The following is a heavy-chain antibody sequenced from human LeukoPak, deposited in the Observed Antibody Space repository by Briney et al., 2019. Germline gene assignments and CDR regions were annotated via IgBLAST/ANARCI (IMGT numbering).Heavy chain of an antibody. V-gene: IGHV3-74*01. CDR1: GNYW. Sequence: GGSLRLSCAASGNYWMHWVRQAPGKGLVWVSHINSDGSWTSYADSVKGRFTISKDNAKNTVYLQMNSLRAEGTAVYYCVSFYETYWGRGTLVTVSS. J-gene: IGHJ4*02. D-gene: IGHD2/OR15-2a*01. CDR2: INSDGSWT. CDR3: VSFYETY.